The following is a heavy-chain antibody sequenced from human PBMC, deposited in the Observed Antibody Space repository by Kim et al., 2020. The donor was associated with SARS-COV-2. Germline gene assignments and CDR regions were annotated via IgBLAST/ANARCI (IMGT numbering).Heavy chain of an antibody. CDR1: GFTFSSYW. Sequence: GGSLRLSCAASGFTFSSYWMSWVRQAPGKGLDWGANIRQDGSVKQYVDSDKGRFTISRDNAENSLYLEMNSLRVDDTAVYYCARYSRAGESHWGQGTLVTVSS. J-gene: IGHJ4*02. CDR2: IRQDGSVK. CDR3: ARYSRAGESH. V-gene: IGHV3-7*01. D-gene: IGHD3-10*01.